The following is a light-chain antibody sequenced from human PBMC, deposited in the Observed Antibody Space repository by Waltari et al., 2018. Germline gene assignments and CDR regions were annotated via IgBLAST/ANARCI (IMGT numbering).Light chain of an antibody. CDR1: LSIGPW. J-gene: IGKJ1*01. CDR3: QQYNSYWT. CDR2: RAS. V-gene: IGKV1-5*03. Sequence: DTQTPQSPTTLSASVADTVPITCRASLSIGPWLAWYQQKPGKAPKLLIYRASILQGGVPSRFSGSGSVTDFTLTISGLQPDDFATYYCQQYNSYWTFGQGTKVE.